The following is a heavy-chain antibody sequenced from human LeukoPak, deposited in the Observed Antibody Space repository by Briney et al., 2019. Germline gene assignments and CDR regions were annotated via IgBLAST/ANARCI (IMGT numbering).Heavy chain of an antibody. CDR3: ASLYSGSYYALDY. Sequence: PSETLSLTCAVYGGSFSGYYWSWLRQPPGKGLEWIGEINHSGSTNYNPSLKSRVTISVDTSKNQFSLKLSSVTAADTAVYYCASLYSGSYYALDYWGQGTLVTVSS. CDR1: GGSFSGYY. J-gene: IGHJ4*02. V-gene: IGHV4-34*01. CDR2: INHSGST. D-gene: IGHD1-26*01.